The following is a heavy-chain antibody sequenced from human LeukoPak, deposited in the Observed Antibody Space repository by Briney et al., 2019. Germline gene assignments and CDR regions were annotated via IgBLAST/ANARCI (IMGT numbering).Heavy chain of an antibody. CDR3: ASHSGYDFYYFDY. CDR1: GGSFSGYY. J-gene: IGHJ4*02. Sequence: PSESLSLTCAVYGGSFSGYYWSWIRQPPGKGLEWNGEINHSGSTNYNPSLKSRVTISVDTSKNQFTLKLSSVTAADTAVYYCASHSGYDFYYFDYWGQGTLVTVSS. D-gene: IGHD5-12*01. V-gene: IGHV4-34*01. CDR2: INHSGST.